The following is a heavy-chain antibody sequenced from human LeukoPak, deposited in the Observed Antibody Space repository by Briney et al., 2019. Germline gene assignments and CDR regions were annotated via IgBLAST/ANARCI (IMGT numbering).Heavy chain of an antibody. D-gene: IGHD2/OR15-2a*01. CDR2: IYYSGDT. CDR1: GGSISSFC. V-gene: IGHV4-59*01. J-gene: IGHJ6*03. Sequence: SQTLCLTCTVSGGSISSFCWSWIRQAPEKGLEWIAYIYYSGDTDYNSSLKSRVTLSRDTSKNQLFLKLSSVTAADTAVYYCARILGGADLHSYYYMDVWGKGTTVTVSS. CDR3: ARILGGADLHSYYYMDV.